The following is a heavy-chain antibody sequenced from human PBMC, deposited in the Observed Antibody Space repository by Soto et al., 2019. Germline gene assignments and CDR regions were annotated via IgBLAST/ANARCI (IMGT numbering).Heavy chain of an antibody. CDR2: ISYDGSNK. Sequence: QVQLVESGGGVVQPGRSLRLSCAASGFTFSSYAMHWVRQAPGKGLEWVAVISYDGSNKYYADSVKGRFTISRDNSKNTLYLQMDSLRAEDTAVYYCARTKGALRYYFAYWGQGTLVTVSS. CDR3: ARTKGALRYYFAY. CDR1: GFTFSSYA. V-gene: IGHV3-30-3*01. J-gene: IGHJ4*02.